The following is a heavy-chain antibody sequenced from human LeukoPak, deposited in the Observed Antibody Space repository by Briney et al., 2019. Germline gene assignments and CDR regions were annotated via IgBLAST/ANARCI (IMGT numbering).Heavy chain of an antibody. CDR1: GGSISSGSYY. CDR3: AREGAYYDFWSGYYTLRMCDY. Sequence: SETLSLTCTVSGGSISSGSYYWSWIRQPAGKGLEWIGRIYTSGSTNYNPSLKSRVTISVDTSKNQFSLKLSSVTAADTAVYYCAREGAYYDFWSGYYTLRMCDYWGQGTLVTVSS. CDR2: IYTSGST. D-gene: IGHD3-3*01. J-gene: IGHJ4*02. V-gene: IGHV4-61*02.